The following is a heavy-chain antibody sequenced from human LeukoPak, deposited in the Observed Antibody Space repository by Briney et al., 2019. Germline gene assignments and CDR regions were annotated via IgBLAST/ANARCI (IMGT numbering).Heavy chain of an antibody. V-gene: IGHV4-39*01. CDR2: IYYSGST. CDR1: GGSMSPYH. Sequence: SETLSLTCTVSGGSMSPYHWGWIRQPPGKGLEWIGSIYYSGSTYYNPSLKSRVTISVDTSKNQFSLKLSSVTAADTAVYYCARISVGNDAFDYWGQGTLVTVSS. J-gene: IGHJ4*02. CDR3: ARISVGNDAFDY. D-gene: IGHD3-10*01.